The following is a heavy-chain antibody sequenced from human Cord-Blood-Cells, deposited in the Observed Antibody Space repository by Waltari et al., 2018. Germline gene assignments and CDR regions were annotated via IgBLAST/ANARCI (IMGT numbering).Heavy chain of an antibody. Sequence: YYMHWVRQAPGQGLEWMGLINPNSGGTNYAQKFQGWVTMTRDTSISTAYMELSRLRSDDTAVYYCARAYSSSWYKVNWFDPWGQGTLVTVSS. CDR1: YY. V-gene: IGHV1-2*04. CDR2: INPNSGGT. J-gene: IGHJ5*02. D-gene: IGHD6-13*01. CDR3: ARAYSSSWYKVNWFDP.